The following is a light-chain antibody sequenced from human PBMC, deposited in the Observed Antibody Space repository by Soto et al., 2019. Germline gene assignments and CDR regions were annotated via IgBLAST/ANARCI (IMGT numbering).Light chain of an antibody. CDR1: SGHSSYA. J-gene: IGLJ1*01. Sequence: QAVLTQSPSASASLGASVKLTCTLSSGHSSYAIAWHQQQPEKGPRYLMKLNSDGSHSKGDGIPDRFSGSSSGAERYLIISSLQSEVEADYYCQTWGTGIHVFGTGTKVTVL. CDR2: LNSDGSH. V-gene: IGLV4-69*01. CDR3: QTWGTGIHV.